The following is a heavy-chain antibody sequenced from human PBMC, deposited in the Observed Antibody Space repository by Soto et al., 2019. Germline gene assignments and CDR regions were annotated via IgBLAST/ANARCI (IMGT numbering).Heavy chain of an antibody. CDR2: MYAAGTT. Sequence: QVQLQESGPGLVKPSETLSLTCTVSGGSISPYFWSWIRQPAGKGLEWIGRMYAAGTTNYNPSMRCRMSMSIDTTDNQFSLKTRSVTAADTAVYYCARDAGYSGYEEGAPCDIWGRARMVSVSS. CDR3: ARDAGYSGYEEGAPCDI. CDR1: GGSISPYF. V-gene: IGHV4-4*07. J-gene: IGHJ3*02. D-gene: IGHD5-12*01.